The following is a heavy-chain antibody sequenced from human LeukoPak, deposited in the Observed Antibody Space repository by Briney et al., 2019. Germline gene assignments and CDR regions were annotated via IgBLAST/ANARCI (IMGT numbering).Heavy chain of an antibody. D-gene: IGHD3-22*01. CDR2: INPNSGGT. J-gene: IGHJ5*02. CDR3: ARERVISKNWFDP. Sequence: ASVKVSCKASGYTFTSYYMHWVRQAPGQGLEWMGWINPNSGGTNYAQKFQGRVTMTRDTSISTAYMELSRLRSDDTAVYYCARERVISKNWFDPWGQGTLVTVSS. V-gene: IGHV1-2*02. CDR1: GYTFTSYY.